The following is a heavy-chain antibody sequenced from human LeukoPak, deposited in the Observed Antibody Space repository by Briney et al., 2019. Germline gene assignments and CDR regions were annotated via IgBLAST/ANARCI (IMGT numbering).Heavy chain of an antibody. CDR2: IYTTGST. D-gene: IGHD3-22*01. CDR3: ARVTTGGYYNC. CDR1: GGSIRSGTYY. J-gene: IGHJ4*02. V-gene: IGHV4-61*02. Sequence: SETLSLTCTVSGGSIRSGTYYWTWIRQPAGKGLEWIGRIYTTGSTNYNPSLKSRVTMSTDTSKNQFSLKLSSVTAADTAVYYCARVTTGGYYNCWGQGTLVTVSS.